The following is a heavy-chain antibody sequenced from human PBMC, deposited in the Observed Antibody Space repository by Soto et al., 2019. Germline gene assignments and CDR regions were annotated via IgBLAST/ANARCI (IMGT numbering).Heavy chain of an antibody. CDR1: GLTFSNYA. CDR3: AKTSSLFDY. Sequence: EVQLLESGGGLVQPGGSLRLSCAASGLTFSNYAMSWVRQAPGKGLEWVSSISKSGGGTYYADSVKGRFTISRDNSKNTLYLQMNSLKAEDTAVDACAKTSSLFDYWGQGTLVTGSA. D-gene: IGHD6-13*01. V-gene: IGHV3-23*01. J-gene: IGHJ4*02. CDR2: ISKSGGGT.